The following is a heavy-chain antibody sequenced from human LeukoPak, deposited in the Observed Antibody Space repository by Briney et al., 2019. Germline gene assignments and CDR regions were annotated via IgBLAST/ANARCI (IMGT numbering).Heavy chain of an antibody. CDR3: AKQLGYCSDGSCYFPY. V-gene: IGHV3-23*01. CDR2: ISNNGGYT. D-gene: IGHD2-15*01. CDR1: GFPFSSSA. Sequence: GGSLRLSCAASGFPFSSSAMSWVRQAPGKGLEWVSAISNNGGYTYYADSVQGRFTISRDNSKSTLGLQMNSLRAEDTAVYYCAKQLGYCSDGSCYFPYWGQGTLVTVSS. J-gene: IGHJ4*02.